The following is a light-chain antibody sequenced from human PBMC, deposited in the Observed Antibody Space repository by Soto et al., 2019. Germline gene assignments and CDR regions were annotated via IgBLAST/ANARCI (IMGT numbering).Light chain of an antibody. V-gene: IGKV3-15*01. Sequence: EIVMTQSPATLSVSPGERSTLSCRASQSVSSNLSWYQQKPGQAPRILIYGASTRATGITARFSGSGSGKEFTLTISSLQSEDFAVYYCQPYNNWTLTFGEGTKVEI. J-gene: IGKJ4*01. CDR2: GAS. CDR1: QSVSSN. CDR3: QPYNNWTLT.